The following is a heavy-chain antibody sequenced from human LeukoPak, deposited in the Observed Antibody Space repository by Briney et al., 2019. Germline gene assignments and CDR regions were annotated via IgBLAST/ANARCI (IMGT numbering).Heavy chain of an antibody. Sequence: ASVKVSCKASGYTFTNYGVSWVRQAPGQGLEWMGWINANNGYTNYAQKFRDRVTMTTETSTSTAYMELRSLRSDDTAVYYRARVQPGLAAGYWGQGTLATVSS. CDR1: GYTFTNYG. CDR3: ARVQPGLAAGY. D-gene: IGHD6-13*01. CDR2: INANNGYT. J-gene: IGHJ4*02. V-gene: IGHV1-18*01.